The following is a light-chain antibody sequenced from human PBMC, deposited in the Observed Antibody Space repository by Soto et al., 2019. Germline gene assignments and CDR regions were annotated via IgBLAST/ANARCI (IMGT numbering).Light chain of an antibody. V-gene: IGKV3-20*01. Sequence: EIVLTQSPGSLSLSPGQRATLSCRASQSVDTTFFAWYQKKPGQAPRLLIYGASKRATGIPDRFSGSESGTDFTLILSRLEPEDFAVYYCQQYMSSVTFGQGTKVEIK. CDR2: GAS. CDR1: QSVDTTF. J-gene: IGKJ1*01. CDR3: QQYMSSVT.